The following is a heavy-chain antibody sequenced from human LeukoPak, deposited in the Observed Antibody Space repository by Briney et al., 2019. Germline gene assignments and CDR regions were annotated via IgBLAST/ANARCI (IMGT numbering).Heavy chain of an antibody. CDR3: AKDYGRGGYVFDD. D-gene: IGHD5-12*01. V-gene: IGHV3-23*01. CDR1: GFTFSTYA. Sequence: GGSLRLSCAPSGFTFSTYAMSWVREAPGKGREWVSSISGSGVSTYYADSVKGRFTISRDSSKNTLYLQKNSLRAEDTAVYYCAKDYGRGGYVFDDWGQGTVVTVSS. J-gene: IGHJ4*02. CDR2: ISGSGVST.